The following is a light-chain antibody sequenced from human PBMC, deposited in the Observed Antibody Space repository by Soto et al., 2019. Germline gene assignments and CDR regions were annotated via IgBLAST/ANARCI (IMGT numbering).Light chain of an antibody. J-gene: IGKJ1*01. Sequence: EIVMTQSPATLSVSPGERATLSCRASQSVSSNLAWYQQKPGQAPRLLIYGASTRASSIPARFSGSGSGTEFTLTISSVQSEDIAIYYCQQYNHWPRTFGQGTKVEIQ. V-gene: IGKV3-15*01. CDR2: GAS. CDR1: QSVSSN. CDR3: QQYNHWPRT.